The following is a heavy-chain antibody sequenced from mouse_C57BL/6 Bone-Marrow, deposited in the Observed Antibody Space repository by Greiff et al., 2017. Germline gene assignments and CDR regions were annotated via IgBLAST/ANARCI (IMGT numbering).Heavy chain of an antibody. Sequence: QVQLQQSGAELVKPGASVKMSCKASGYTFTSYWITWVKQRPGQGLEWIGDIYPGSGSTNYNEKLKSKATLTVDTSSSTAYMQLSSLTSEDSAVYYCAREGIYYYGSSPLGLGVWGTGTTVTVSS. J-gene: IGHJ1*03. D-gene: IGHD1-1*01. CDR3: AREGIYYYGSSPLGLGV. CDR2: IYPGSGST. V-gene: IGHV1-55*01. CDR1: GYTFTSYW.